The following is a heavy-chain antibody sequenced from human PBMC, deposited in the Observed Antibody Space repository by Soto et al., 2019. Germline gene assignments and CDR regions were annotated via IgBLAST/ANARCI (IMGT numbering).Heavy chain of an antibody. J-gene: IGHJ6*02. CDR2: ISGYNGDT. V-gene: IGHV1-18*01. D-gene: IGHD2-8*01. Sequence: QGQLVQSGAEVKKPGASVKVSCKASGYTFTRYGISWVRQAPGQGLEWMGWISGYNGDTNYAQKLQGRVTMTIDTSTSTAYMELRSLTSDDAAVYYCAKNGPLPYYYDGMDVWGQGTTVTVSS. CDR3: AKNGPLPYYYDGMDV. CDR1: GYTFTRYG.